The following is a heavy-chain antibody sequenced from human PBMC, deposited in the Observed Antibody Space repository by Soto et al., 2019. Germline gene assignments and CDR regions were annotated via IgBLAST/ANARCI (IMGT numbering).Heavy chain of an antibody. CDR1: GFTFDDYS. D-gene: IGHD3-3*01. Sequence: SLRLSCAASGFTFDDYSMHWVRQAPGKGLEWVSGISWNSGSIGYADSVKGRFTISRDNAKNSLYLQMNSLRAEDTALCYCAKEFPSRLGFVEWLPHRYGMDVWGQGTTVTVSS. J-gene: IGHJ6*02. CDR2: ISWNSGSI. CDR3: AKEFPSRLGFVEWLPHRYGMDV. V-gene: IGHV3-9*01.